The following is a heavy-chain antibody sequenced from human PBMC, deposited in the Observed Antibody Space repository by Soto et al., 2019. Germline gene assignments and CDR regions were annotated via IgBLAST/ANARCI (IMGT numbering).Heavy chain of an antibody. J-gene: IGHJ4*02. V-gene: IGHV3-9*01. CDR3: AAQGPNDY. CDR1: GFTFDDYA. Sequence: EVQLVESGGGLVQPGRSLRLSCAASGFTFDDYAMHWVRQAPGKGLEWGSGISWNSGSIGYADSVKGRFTISRDNAKNSLYLQINSLRAEDTALYYCAAQGPNDYWGQGTLVTVSS. CDR2: ISWNSGSI.